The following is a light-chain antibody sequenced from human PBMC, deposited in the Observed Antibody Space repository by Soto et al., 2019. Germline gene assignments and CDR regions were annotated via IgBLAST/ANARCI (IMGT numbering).Light chain of an antibody. J-gene: IGLJ3*02. CDR2: GDT. CDR1: SSNIGAGFD. CDR3: QSYDASLSAWV. Sequence: QPVLTQPPSVSGAPGQRVTISCTGSSSNIGAGFDVHWYQQLLGTAPKLLIYGDTNRPSGVPDRFSGSKSGTSASLAITGIQAEDEADYYCQSYDASLSAWVFGGGTKLTVL. V-gene: IGLV1-40*01.